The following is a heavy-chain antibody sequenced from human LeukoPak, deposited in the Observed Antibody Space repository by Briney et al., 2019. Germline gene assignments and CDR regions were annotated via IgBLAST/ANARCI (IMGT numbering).Heavy chain of an antibody. CDR1: GFTFSSYS. J-gene: IGHJ3*02. CDR3: ARPMKASYDAFDI. V-gene: IGHV3-21*01. Sequence: GGSLRLSCAASGFTFSSYSMNWVRQAPGKGLEWVSSISSSSSYLYYADSVKGRFTISRDNAKNSLYLQMNSLRAEDTAVYYCARPMKASYDAFDIWGQGTMVTVSS. D-gene: IGHD3-22*01. CDR2: ISSSSSYL.